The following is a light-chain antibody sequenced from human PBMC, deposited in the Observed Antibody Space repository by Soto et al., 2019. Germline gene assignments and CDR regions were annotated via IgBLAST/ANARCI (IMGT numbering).Light chain of an antibody. Sequence: DVQMTQSPSTLAASVGDRVTITCRASQSISSWLAWYQQKPGKAPKLLIYDASSLETGVPSRFSGSRSGTECTLTISSLQTDDVATYYCQHYHSYSWTFGQGTKVDIK. J-gene: IGKJ1*01. CDR1: QSISSW. CDR3: QHYHSYSWT. CDR2: DAS. V-gene: IGKV1-5*01.